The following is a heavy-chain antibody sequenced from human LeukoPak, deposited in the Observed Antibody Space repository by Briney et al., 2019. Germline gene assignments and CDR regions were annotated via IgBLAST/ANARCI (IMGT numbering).Heavy chain of an antibody. J-gene: IGHJ4*02. Sequence: GASVKVSCKASGYTFTGYYMHWVRQAPGQGLEWMGRINPNSGGTNYAQKFHGRVTMTRDTPISTAYMELSRLRSDDTAVYYCARDDYSSGYYLDYWGQGTLVTVSS. CDR1: GYTFTGYY. CDR3: ARDDYSSGYYLDY. V-gene: IGHV1-2*06. D-gene: IGHD3-22*01. CDR2: INPNSGGT.